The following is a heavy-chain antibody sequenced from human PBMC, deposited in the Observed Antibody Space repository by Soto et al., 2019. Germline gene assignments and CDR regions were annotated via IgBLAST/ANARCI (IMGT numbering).Heavy chain of an antibody. D-gene: IGHD2-15*01. CDR2: ISTTGDLI. J-gene: IGHJ4*02. V-gene: IGHV3-23*01. CDR3: AKDPVRGGSGGSWYDY. Sequence: EVQLLESGGGLAQPGGSLRLSCAASGFSFDNYAMSWVRQAPGKGLQWVSLISTTGDLIKYADSVKGRFTISRDDSRNTLHLQMSNLRVEDTAVYYCAKDPVRGGSGGSWYDYWGQGTLVIVAS. CDR1: GFSFDNYA.